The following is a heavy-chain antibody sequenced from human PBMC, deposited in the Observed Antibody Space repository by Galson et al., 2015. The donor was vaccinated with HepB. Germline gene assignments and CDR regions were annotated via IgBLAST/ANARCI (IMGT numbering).Heavy chain of an antibody. D-gene: IGHD3-16*01. CDR2: INYRGST. J-gene: IGHJ5*02. CDR1: GGSFSGYQ. CDR3: ARGLRGGLGGRLEL. Sequence: LSLTCGVYGGSFSGYQRSWLRQPPGKAPEWIGEINYRGSTSYSPSLKSRVTISLDTSKNQFSLELTSVTAADTAVYFCARGLRGGLGGRLELWGQGALVTVSS. V-gene: IGHV4-34*01.